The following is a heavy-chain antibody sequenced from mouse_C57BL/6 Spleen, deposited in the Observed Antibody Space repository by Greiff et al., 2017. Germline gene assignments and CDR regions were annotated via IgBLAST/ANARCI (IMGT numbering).Heavy chain of an antibody. CDR1: GYTFTSYW. Sequence: VQLQQPGAELVKPGASVKLSCKASGYTFTSYWMQWVKQRPGQGLEWIGEIDPSDSYTNYNQKFKGKATLTVDPSSSTAYMQLSSLTSEDSAVYYCARSNGSVDYWGQGTTLTVSS. CDR3: ARSNGSVDY. CDR2: IDPSDSYT. J-gene: IGHJ2*01. D-gene: IGHD1-1*01. V-gene: IGHV1-50*01.